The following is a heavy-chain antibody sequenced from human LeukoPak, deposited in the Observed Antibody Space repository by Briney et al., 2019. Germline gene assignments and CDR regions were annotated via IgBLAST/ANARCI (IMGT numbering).Heavy chain of an antibody. J-gene: IGHJ3*02. CDR3: ARDDTSSGWADAFDI. V-gene: IGHV4-59*01. CDR1: GGSISSYY. D-gene: IGHD6-19*01. CDR2: IYYSGST. Sequence: SKTLSLTCTVSGGSISSYYWSWIRQPPGKGLEWIGYIYYSGSTNYNPSLKSRVTISVDTSKNQFSLKLSSVTAADTAVYYCARDDTSSGWADAFDIWGQGTMVTVSS.